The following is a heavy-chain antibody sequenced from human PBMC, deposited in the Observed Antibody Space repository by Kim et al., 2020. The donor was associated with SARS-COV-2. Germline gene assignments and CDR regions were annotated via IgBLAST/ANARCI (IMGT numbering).Heavy chain of an antibody. D-gene: IGHD2-2*03. Sequence: YSGSTNHNPSLKSRVTISVDTSKNQFSLKLSSVTAADTAMYYCASHWMTWGQGTLVTVSS. J-gene: IGHJ4*02. V-gene: IGHV4-59*08. CDR3: ASHWMT. CDR2: YSGST.